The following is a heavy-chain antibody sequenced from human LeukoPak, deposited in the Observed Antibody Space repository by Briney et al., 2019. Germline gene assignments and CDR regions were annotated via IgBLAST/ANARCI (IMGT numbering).Heavy chain of an antibody. V-gene: IGHV3-23*01. CDR2: ISGSGGST. D-gene: IGHD3-22*01. CDR3: AKIYYDSSGYYYFDY. CDR1: GFTFSSYA. J-gene: IGHJ4*02. Sequence: GGSLRLSCAASGFTFSSYAMSWVRQAPGKGLEWVSAISGSGGSTYYADSVKGRFTISRDNSKSTLYLQMNSLRAEDTAVYYCAKIYYDSSGYYYFDYWGQGTLVTVSS.